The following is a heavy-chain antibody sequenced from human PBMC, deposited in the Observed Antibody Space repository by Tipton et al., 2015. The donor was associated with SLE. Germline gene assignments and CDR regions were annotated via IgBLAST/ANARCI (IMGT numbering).Heavy chain of an antibody. CDR1: GYSFTNDW. CDR3: ARQPACSTSCFDDAFDI. J-gene: IGHJ3*02. D-gene: IGHD2-2*01. V-gene: IGHV5-51*01. Sequence: VQLVQSGAEVKKPGESLKIACKGSGYSFTNDWIGWVRQMPGKGLEWMGIIYPGDSDTRHSPSFQGQVTISADKSISTAYLQWSSLKASDTAMYYCARQPACSTSCFDDAFDIWGQGTMVTVSS. CDR2: IYPGDSDT.